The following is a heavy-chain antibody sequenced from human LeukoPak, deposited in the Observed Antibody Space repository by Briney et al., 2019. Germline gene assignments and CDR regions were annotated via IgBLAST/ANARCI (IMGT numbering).Heavy chain of an antibody. V-gene: IGHV1-69*13. J-gene: IGHJ5*02. CDR2: IIPIFGTA. Sequence: SVKVSCKASGGTFSSYAISWVRQAPGQGLEWMGGIIPIFGTANYAQKFQGRVTTTADESTSTAYMELSSLRSEDTAVYYCASYIVPAANALADWFDPWGQGTLVTVSS. CDR3: ASYIVPAANALADWFDP. CDR1: GGTFSSYA. D-gene: IGHD2-2*01.